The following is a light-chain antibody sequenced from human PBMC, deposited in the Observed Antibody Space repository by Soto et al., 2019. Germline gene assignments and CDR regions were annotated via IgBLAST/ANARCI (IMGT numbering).Light chain of an antibody. V-gene: IGLV2-14*01. CDR1: SSDVGDYNF. Sequence: QSVLTQPASVSGSPGQSITISCTGTSSDVGDYNFVSWYQQHPGRAPKLLIYDVSNRPSGVSNRFSGSKSGNTASLTISGLQAEDEADYYCNSYTSSSTLLYVFGTGTKLT. CDR2: DVS. CDR3: NSYTSSSTLLYV. J-gene: IGLJ1*01.